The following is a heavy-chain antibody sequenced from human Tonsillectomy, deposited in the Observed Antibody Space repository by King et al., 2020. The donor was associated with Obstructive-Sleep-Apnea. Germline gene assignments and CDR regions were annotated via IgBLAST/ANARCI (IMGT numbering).Heavy chain of an antibody. CDR2: IYWDDDK. CDR3: AHRFDGRDY. CDR1: GFSLTTSGVG. D-gene: IGHD3-10*01. Sequence: ITLKESGPTLVKPTQTLTLTCTFSGFSLTTSGVGVGWIRQPPGKALEGLALIYWDDDKRYSPSLQSRLTITRDTSKNQVVLTVTNMDPVDTATYYCAHRFDGRDYWGQGILVTVSS. J-gene: IGHJ4*02. V-gene: IGHV2-5*02.